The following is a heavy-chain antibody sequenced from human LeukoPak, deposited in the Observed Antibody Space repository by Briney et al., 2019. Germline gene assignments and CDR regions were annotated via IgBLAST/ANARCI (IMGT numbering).Heavy chain of an antibody. CDR1: GGSISSSSYY. Sequence: SETLSLTCTVSGGSISSSSYYWGWIRQPPGKGLEWIGSLYYSGNTYYNPSLKGRVAISADTSRNRFSLTLTSVTAEDTAVYYCARCLYRFGSFYFDLWGQGSLVTVSS. V-gene: IGHV4-39*01. CDR2: LYYSGNT. CDR3: ARCLYRFGSFYFDL. D-gene: IGHD5-18*01. J-gene: IGHJ4*02.